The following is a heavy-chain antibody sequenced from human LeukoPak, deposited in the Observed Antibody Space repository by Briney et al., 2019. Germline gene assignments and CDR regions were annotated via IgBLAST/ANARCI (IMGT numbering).Heavy chain of an antibody. CDR3: ANWNRYYSYYYMDV. D-gene: IGHD1-1*01. Sequence: SETLSLTCTVSGGSISRYYWSWIRQPPGKGLEWIGYIYYSGSTYYNPSLKSRVTISVDTSKNQFSLMLTSVTAADTAVYYCANWNRYYSYYYMDVWGKGTTVTVSS. CDR1: GGSISRYY. J-gene: IGHJ6*03. V-gene: IGHV4-59*12. CDR2: IYYSGST.